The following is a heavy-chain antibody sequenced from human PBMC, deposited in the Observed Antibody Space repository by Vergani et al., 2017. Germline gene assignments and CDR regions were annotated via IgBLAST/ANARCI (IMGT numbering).Heavy chain of an antibody. CDR3: ARLDPFSSWYDTPGFDY. D-gene: IGHD6-13*01. CDR1: GFTFSNYW. V-gene: IGHV3-7*01. J-gene: IGHJ4*02. Sequence: EVHLVESGGGLVQPGGSLRLSCAASGFTFSNYWMSWVRQAPGEGLYWLANLKQDGSEKYYVDSVKGRFTISRDNAKNSLYLQMNSLRAEDTAVYYCARLDPFSSWYDTPGFDYWGQGTLVTVSS. CDR2: LKQDGSEK.